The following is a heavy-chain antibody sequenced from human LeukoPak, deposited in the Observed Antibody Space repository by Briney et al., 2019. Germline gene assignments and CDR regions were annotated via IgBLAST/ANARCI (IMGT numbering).Heavy chain of an antibody. Sequence: PSETLSLTCAVSGGSFSGYYWSWIRQPPGKGLEWIGEINHSGSTNYNPSLKSRVTISVDTSKNQFSLKLSSVTAADTAVYYCARGLHCGGDCYLDAFDIWGQGTMVTVSS. V-gene: IGHV4-34*01. J-gene: IGHJ3*02. D-gene: IGHD2-21*02. CDR1: GGSFSGYY. CDR3: ARGLHCGGDCYLDAFDI. CDR2: INHSGST.